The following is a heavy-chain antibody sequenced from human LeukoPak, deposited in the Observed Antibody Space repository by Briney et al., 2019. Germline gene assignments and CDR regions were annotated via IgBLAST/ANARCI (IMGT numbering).Heavy chain of an antibody. CDR3: ARRHSGYDFWSGYTPDFDY. Sequence: ASVKVSCKASGYTFTSYDINWVRQATGQGLEWMGWINTNTGNPTYAQGFTGRFVFSLDTSVTTAYLQISSLKAEDTAVYYCARRHSGYDFWSGYTPDFDYWGQGTLVTVSS. J-gene: IGHJ4*02. V-gene: IGHV7-4-1*02. CDR2: INTNTGNP. D-gene: IGHD3-3*01. CDR1: GYTFTSYD.